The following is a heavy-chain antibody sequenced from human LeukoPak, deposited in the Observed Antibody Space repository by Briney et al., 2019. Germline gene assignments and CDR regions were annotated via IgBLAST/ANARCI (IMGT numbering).Heavy chain of an antibody. Sequence: PGGSLRLSCAASGFTFSSDGMHWGRQAPGKGLEWVAVIWYDGSNKYYPDSVKGRFTISRDDSKNTLYLQMDSLRAEDAAVYYCARDSGPLDTWGQGALVTVSS. J-gene: IGHJ5*02. CDR1: GFTFSSDG. CDR2: IWYDGSNK. D-gene: IGHD1-1*01. CDR3: ARDSGPLDT. V-gene: IGHV3-33*01.